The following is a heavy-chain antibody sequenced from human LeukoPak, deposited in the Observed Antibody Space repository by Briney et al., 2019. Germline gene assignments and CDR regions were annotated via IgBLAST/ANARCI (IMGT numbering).Heavy chain of an antibody. J-gene: IGHJ4*02. Sequence: PGGSLRLSCAASGFTFSSYEMSWVRQAPGKGLEWVSYISSSGSTIYYADSVKGRFTISRDNAKNSLYLQMNSLRAEDTAVYYCAKRYGSGSAYYFDYWGQGTLVTVSS. CDR3: AKRYGSGSAYYFDY. V-gene: IGHV3-48*03. CDR1: GFTFSSYE. CDR2: ISSSGSTI. D-gene: IGHD3-10*01.